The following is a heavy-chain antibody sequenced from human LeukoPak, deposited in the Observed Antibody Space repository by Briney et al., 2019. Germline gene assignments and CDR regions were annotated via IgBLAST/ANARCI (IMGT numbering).Heavy chain of an antibody. CDR2: ISSSSSYI. D-gene: IGHD5-18*01. V-gene: IGHV3-21*01. J-gene: IGHJ4*02. CDR3: ARFDSYGYYFDY. CDR1: GFTFSSYS. Sequence: GGSLRLSCAASGFTFSSYSMNWVRQAPGKGLEWVSSISSSSSYIYYADPVKGRFTISRDNAKNSLYLQMNSLRAEDTAVYYCARFDSYGYYFDYWGQGTLVTVSS.